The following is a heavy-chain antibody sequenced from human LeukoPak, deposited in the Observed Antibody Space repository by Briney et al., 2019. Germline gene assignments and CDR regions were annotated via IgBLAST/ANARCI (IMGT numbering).Heavy chain of an antibody. CDR2: ISGSGGST. D-gene: IGHD6-13*01. CDR3: AKDLSSSWFEGLDN. V-gene: IGHV3-23*01. Sequence: GGSLRLSCAASGFTFSSYAMSWVRQAPGKGLEWVSAISGSGGSTYYADSVKGRFTISRDNSKNTLYLQMNSLRAEDTAVYYCAKDLSSSWFEGLDNWGQGTLVTVSS. CDR1: GFTFSSYA. J-gene: IGHJ4*02.